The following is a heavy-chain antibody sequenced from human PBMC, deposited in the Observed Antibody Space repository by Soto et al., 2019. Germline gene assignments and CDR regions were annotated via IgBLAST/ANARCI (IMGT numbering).Heavy chain of an antibody. V-gene: IGHV4-61*01. CDR1: GGSISSGNYY. Sequence: SETLSLTCTVSGGSISSGNYYWSWIRQSPGKGLEWIGYIYYSGSTNYNPSLKSRVNISVDTSKNQFSLKLSSVTAADTAVYYCARVMTTVTFFDYWGQGTLVTVSS. J-gene: IGHJ4*02. D-gene: IGHD4-17*01. CDR3: ARVMTTVTFFDY. CDR2: IYYSGST.